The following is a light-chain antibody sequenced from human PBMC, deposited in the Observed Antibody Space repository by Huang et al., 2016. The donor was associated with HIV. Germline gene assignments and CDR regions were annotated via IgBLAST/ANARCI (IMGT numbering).Light chain of an antibody. J-gene: IGKJ1*01. V-gene: IGKV3-15*01. CDR2: GPS. CDR1: QSIQNR. CDR3: QQYNGWPRT. Sequence: EIVMTQSPGTLSVSPGERATLSCRASQSIQNRLAWYQQKPGQAPRFLIYGPSTRPSAIPARFSVCGSWTKFTLTIRSLQSEGFAVYYCQQYNGWPRTFGQGTKVEIK.